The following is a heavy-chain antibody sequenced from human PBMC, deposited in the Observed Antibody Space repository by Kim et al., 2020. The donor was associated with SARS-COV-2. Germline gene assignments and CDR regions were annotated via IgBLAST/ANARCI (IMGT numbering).Heavy chain of an antibody. CDR1: GFTFSSYA. D-gene: IGHD3-22*01. J-gene: IGHJ4*02. CDR2: ISGSGGST. Sequence: GGSLRLSCAASGFTFSSYAMSWVRQAPGKGLEWVSAISGSGGSTYYADSVKGRFTISRDNSKNTLYLQMNSLRAEDTAVYYCAKVKRPSYYYDSSGYDCWGQGTLVTVSS. CDR3: AKVKRPSYYYDSSGYDC. V-gene: IGHV3-23*01.